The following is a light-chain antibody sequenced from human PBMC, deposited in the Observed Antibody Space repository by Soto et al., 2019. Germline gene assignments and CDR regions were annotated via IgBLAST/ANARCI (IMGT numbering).Light chain of an antibody. CDR3: QQRSNWPRLT. Sequence: EIVLTQSPATLSLSPGERATLSCRASQSVSSYLDWYQQKPGQALRLLIYDASNRATGIPARFSGSGSGTDFTLPISSLEPEDFAVYYCQQRSNWPRLTFGGGTKVEIK. V-gene: IGKV3-11*01. J-gene: IGKJ4*01. CDR1: QSVSSY. CDR2: DAS.